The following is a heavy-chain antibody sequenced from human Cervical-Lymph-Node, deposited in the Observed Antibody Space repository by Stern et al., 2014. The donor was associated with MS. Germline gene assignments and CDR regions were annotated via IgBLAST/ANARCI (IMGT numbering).Heavy chain of an antibody. CDR3: AAIVTAGTLDY. Sequence: QMQLVESGAEVKKPGASVKVSCKVSGYTLSELAMHWVRQAPGKGLEWMGGFDPQDGEIIYAQKFQGRVTMTEDTSTDTAYMELSSLRSEDTAVYYCAAIVTAGTLDYCGQESLVTVSS. CDR1: GYTLSELA. D-gene: IGHD6-13*01. CDR2: FDPQDGEI. J-gene: IGHJ4*02. V-gene: IGHV1-24*01.